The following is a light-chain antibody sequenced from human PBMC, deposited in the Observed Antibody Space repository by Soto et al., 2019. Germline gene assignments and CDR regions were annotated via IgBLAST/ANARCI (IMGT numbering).Light chain of an antibody. Sequence: EIVLTQSPGTLSLSPGEGATLSCRASQSVSSSYLAWYQQKPGQAPRLLIYGASSRATGIPDRFSGSGSGTDFTLTISRLEPEDFAVYYCQQYGSSPEWTFGQGTKV. CDR1: QSVSSSY. V-gene: IGKV3-20*01. J-gene: IGKJ1*01. CDR2: GAS. CDR3: QQYGSSPEWT.